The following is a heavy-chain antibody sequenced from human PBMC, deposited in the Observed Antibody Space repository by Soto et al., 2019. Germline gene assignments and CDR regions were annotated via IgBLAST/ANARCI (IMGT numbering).Heavy chain of an antibody. CDR3: ASAYYYDSSGYYGHFDY. CDR1: GGSISSGDYY. Sequence: QVQLQESGPGLVKPSQTLSLTCTVSGGSISSGDYYWSWIHQPPGKGLERIGYSYYSGSTYYKPSLKRRVTISVDTSKNQFSLKLSSVTAADTAVYYCASAYYYDSSGYYGHFDYWGQGTLVTVSS. J-gene: IGHJ4*02. CDR2: SYYSGST. D-gene: IGHD3-22*01. V-gene: IGHV4-30-4*01.